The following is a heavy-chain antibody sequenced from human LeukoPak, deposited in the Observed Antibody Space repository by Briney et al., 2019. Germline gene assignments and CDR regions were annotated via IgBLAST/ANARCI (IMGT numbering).Heavy chain of an antibody. Sequence: GAFLRLSCAASGFNFNDAAMSGGRQAAGRVLEWVSLIAYSGRNTYYTDSVRGRFTISRDNSKKTLSLQMNSLRVEDTAIYYCAKDIQLSAWGLGTMVTVSS. CDR2: IAYSGRNT. CDR1: GFNFNDAA. V-gene: IGHV3-23*01. D-gene: IGHD5-24*01. CDR3: AKDIQLSA. J-gene: IGHJ3*01.